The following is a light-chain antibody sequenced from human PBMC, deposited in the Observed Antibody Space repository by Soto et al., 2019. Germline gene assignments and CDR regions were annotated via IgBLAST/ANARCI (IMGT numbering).Light chain of an antibody. Sequence: DIVMTQSPLSLPVTPGEPASISCRSSQSLLHSNGYNYLDWYLQKPGQSPQLLIYLGSYRASAVPDRFSGSGSGTEFTLKIRRVEAEDVGVYYCMQAIQTRTFGQGTKVDIK. CDR1: QSLLHSNGYNY. V-gene: IGKV2-28*01. CDR2: LGS. CDR3: MQAIQTRT. J-gene: IGKJ1*01.